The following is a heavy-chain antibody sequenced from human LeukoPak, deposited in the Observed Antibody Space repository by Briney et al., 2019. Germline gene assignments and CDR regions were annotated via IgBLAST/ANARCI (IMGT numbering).Heavy chain of an antibody. Sequence: PGGSLRLSCAASGFTFSSYSMNWVRQAPGKGLEWVSSISSSSSYIYYADSVKGRFTISRDNAKNSLYLQMNSLRAEDTDVYYCARGGDSGYDQYYFDYWGQGTLVTVSS. V-gene: IGHV3-21*01. J-gene: IGHJ4*02. CDR2: ISSSSSYI. CDR1: GFTFSSYS. D-gene: IGHD5-12*01. CDR3: ARGGDSGYDQYYFDY.